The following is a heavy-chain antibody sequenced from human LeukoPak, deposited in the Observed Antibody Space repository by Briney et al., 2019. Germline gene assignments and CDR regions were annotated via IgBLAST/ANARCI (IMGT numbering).Heavy chain of an antibody. CDR3: AKPSRDFDSSGYSHFDY. J-gene: IGHJ4*02. CDR2: ISGPGSST. D-gene: IGHD3-22*01. Sequence: GGSLRLSCAASGFTFNNYAMSWVRQAPGKGLEWVSTISGPGSSTYSADSVKGRFTISRDNSKNTLYLQMHSLRAEDTAIYYCAKPSRDFDSSGYSHFDYWGQGTLVTVSS. CDR1: GFTFNNYA. V-gene: IGHV3-23*01.